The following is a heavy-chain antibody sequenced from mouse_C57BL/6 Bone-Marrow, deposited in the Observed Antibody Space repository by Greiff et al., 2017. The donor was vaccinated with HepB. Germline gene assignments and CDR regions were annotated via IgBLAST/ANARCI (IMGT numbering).Heavy chain of an antibody. CDR2: IDPSDSYT. CDR3: AREDYYDYSGGYFDV. D-gene: IGHD2-4*01. J-gene: IGHJ1*03. Sequence: QVQLQQPGAELVMPGASVKLSCKASGYTFTSYWMHWVKQRPGQGLEWIGEIDPSDSYTNYNQKFKGKSTLTVDKSSSTAYMQSSSLTSEDSAVYDCAREDYYDYSGGYFDVWGTGTTVTVSS. V-gene: IGHV1-69*01. CDR1: GYTFTSYW.